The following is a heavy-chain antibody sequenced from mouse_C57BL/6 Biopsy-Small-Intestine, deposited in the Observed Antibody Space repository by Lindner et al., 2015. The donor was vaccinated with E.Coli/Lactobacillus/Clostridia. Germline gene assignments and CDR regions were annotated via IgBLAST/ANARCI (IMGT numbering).Heavy chain of an antibody. CDR2: IDPGDGET. V-gene: IGHV14-2*01. CDR1: GFNIKDYY. D-gene: IGHD1-1*01. Sequence: VQLQESGAELVKPGASVKLSCTASGFNIKDYYMHWVKQRTEQGLEWIGRIDPGDGETKYAPKFQDKATITADTSSNTAYLHLSSLTSEDSAVYYCAREFITTIGYYFDYWGHGTTLTVSS. J-gene: IGHJ2*01. CDR3: AREFITTIGYYFDY.